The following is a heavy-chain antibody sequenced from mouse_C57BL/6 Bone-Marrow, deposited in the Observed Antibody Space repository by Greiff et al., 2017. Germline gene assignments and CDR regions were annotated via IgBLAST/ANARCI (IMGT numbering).Heavy chain of an antibody. CDR3: TTYYYGSSFFDY. D-gene: IGHD1-1*01. CDR2: IDPENGDT. CDR1: GFNIKDDY. V-gene: IGHV14-4*01. Sequence: VQLQQSGAELVRPGASVKLSCTASGFNIKDDYMHWVKQRPEQGLEWIGWIDPENGDTEYASKFQGKATITADTSSNTAYLQLSSLTSEDTAVYYCTTYYYGSSFFDYWGRGTTLTVSS. J-gene: IGHJ2*01.